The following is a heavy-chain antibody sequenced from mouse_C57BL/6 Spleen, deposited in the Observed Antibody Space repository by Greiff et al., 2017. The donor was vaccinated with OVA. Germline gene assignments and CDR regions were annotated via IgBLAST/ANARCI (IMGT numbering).Heavy chain of an antibody. Sequence: QVQLKESGAELVRPGTSVKVSCKASGYAFTNYLIEWVKQRPGQGLEWIGVINPGSGGTNYNEKFQGKATLTADKSSSTAYMQLSSLTSEDSAVYFCARKDYDEGGYAMDYWGQGTSVTVSS. D-gene: IGHD2-4*01. CDR1: GYAFTNYL. CDR3: ARKDYDEGGYAMDY. V-gene: IGHV1-54*01. CDR2: INPGSGGT. J-gene: IGHJ4*01.